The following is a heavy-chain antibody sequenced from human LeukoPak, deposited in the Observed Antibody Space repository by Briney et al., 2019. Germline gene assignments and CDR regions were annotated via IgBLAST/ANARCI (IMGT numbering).Heavy chain of an antibody. V-gene: IGHV4-38-2*02. CDR3: ARGSSSYQTFDY. J-gene: IGHJ4*02. CDR2: IYHGGST. Sequence: SQTLSLTCTVSGYSISDGYYWGWIRQPPGKGLEWIATIYHGGSTYYNPSLESRVTISLDTSKNHFSLNLSSVTAADTAVYYCARGSSSYQTFDYWGQGTLVTVSS. CDR1: GYSISDGYY. D-gene: IGHD6-6*01.